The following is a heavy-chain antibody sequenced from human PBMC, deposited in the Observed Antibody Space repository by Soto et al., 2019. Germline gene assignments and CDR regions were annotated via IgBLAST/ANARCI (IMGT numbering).Heavy chain of an antibody. Sequence: SETLSLTCTVSGGSISSSSYYWGWILQPPGKGLEWIGSIYYSGSTYYNPSLKSRVTISVDTSKNQFSLKLSSVTAADTAVYYCARLSIFGVVIIERSFDYWGQRSLVTVS. D-gene: IGHD3-3*01. CDR2: IYYSGST. J-gene: IGHJ4*02. V-gene: IGHV4-39*01. CDR1: GGSISSSSYY. CDR3: ARLSIFGVVIIERSFDY.